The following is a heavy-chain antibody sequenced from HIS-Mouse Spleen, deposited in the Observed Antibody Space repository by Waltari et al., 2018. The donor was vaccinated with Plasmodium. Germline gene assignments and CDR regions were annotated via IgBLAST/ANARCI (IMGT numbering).Heavy chain of an antibody. D-gene: IGHD5-12*01. J-gene: IGHJ5*02. V-gene: IGHV1-24*01. CDR3: ATDLRKWLRLFWFDP. CDR1: GSTLTELS. CDR2: VDPEDGET. Sequence: QVQLVQSGAEVKKPGASVKVSCKVSGSTLTELSMHWVRQAPGKGLEWMGGVDPEDGETIYAQKVQGRGTMTGDTSTDTAYMELSSLRSEDTAVYYCATDLRKWLRLFWFDPWGQGTLVTVSS.